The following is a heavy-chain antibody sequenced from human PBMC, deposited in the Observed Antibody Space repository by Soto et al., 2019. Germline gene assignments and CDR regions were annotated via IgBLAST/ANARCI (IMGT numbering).Heavy chain of an antibody. V-gene: IGHV4-39*02. CDR2: IYYIGNT. CDR3: ARERGGCSGGSCYSDPTGPLYDY. J-gene: IGHJ4*02. CDR1: GGSISTRSSY. Sequence: ETLSLTCTVSGGSISTRSSYWGWIRQPPGKGLEWIGSIYYIGNTYYNPSLKSRVAISIDSSKTRFSLNLNSVTTADTAVYYCARERGGCSGGSCYSDPTGPLYDYWGQGTLVTVSS. D-gene: IGHD2-15*01.